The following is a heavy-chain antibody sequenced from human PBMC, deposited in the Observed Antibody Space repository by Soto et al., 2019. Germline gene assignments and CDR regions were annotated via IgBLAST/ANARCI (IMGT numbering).Heavy chain of an antibody. Sequence: LRLSCAASGFTFSSYGMHWVRQAPGKGLEWVAVISYDGSNKYYADSVKGRFTISRDNSKNTLYLQMNSLRAEDTAVYYCANSFSSLGAPAPYYYGMDVWGQGTTVTVSS. CDR2: ISYDGSNK. D-gene: IGHD1-26*01. CDR1: GFTFSSYG. J-gene: IGHJ6*02. V-gene: IGHV3-30*18. CDR3: ANSFSSLGAPAPYYYGMDV.